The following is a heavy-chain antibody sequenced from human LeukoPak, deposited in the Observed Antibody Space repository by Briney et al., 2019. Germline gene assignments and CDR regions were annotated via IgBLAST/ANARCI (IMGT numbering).Heavy chain of an antibody. CDR2: IYTSGST. CDR3: ARRSPLIHCGGRICRPY. J-gene: IGHJ4*02. D-gene: IGHD2-21*01. Sequence: SQTLSLTCTVSGGSISSGSYYWSWIRQPAGKGLEWIGRIYTSGSTSYNPSLKSRVTISVDTSKNQFSLKLSSVSAADTAVYYCARRSPLIHCGGRICRPYGGQGTLVTVSS. V-gene: IGHV4-61*02. CDR1: GGSISSGSYY.